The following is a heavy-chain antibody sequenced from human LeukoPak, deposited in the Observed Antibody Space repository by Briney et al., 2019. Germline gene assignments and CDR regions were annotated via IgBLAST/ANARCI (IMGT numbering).Heavy chain of an antibody. J-gene: IGHJ4*02. CDR3: AREYYASGSNGAFDY. CDR2: IYAPGDT. CDR1: GGSISSDRYY. Sequence: SETLSLTCSVSGGSISSDRYYWSWIRQLAGKGLEWIGRIYAPGDTKYDPSLQSRVTISGDTSKNQISLKLASVTAADTAVYYCAREYYASGSNGAFDYWGQGILVTVSS. D-gene: IGHD3-10*01. V-gene: IGHV4-61*02.